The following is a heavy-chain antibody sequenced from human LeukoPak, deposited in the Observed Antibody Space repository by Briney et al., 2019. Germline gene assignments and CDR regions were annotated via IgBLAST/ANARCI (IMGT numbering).Heavy chain of an antibody. V-gene: IGHV5-51*01. CDR1: GYSFTSYW. J-gene: IGHJ5*02. CDR2: IYPGDSDT. Sequence: GESLKISCKGSGYSFTSYWIGWVRQMPGKGLEWMGIIYPGDSDTRYSPSFQGQVTISADKSISTAYLQWSSLKASDTAMYYCARRRGVSDYYDSERGLNWFDPWGQGTLVTVSS. CDR3: ARRRGVSDYYDSERGLNWFDP. D-gene: IGHD3-22*01.